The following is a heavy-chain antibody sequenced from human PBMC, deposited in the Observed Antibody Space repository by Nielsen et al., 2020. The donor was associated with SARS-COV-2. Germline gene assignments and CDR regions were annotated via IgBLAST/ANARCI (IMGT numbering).Heavy chain of an antibody. Sequence: ASVKVSCKASGYTFTSYAMHWVRQAPGQRLEWMGWINAGNGNTKYSQKFQGRVTITRDTSASTAYMELSSLRSEDTAVYYCARDLTGSYGSGSYIAFDIWGQGTMVTVSS. J-gene: IGHJ3*02. V-gene: IGHV1-3*01. CDR2: INAGNGNT. D-gene: IGHD3-10*01. CDR3: ARDLTGSYGSGSYIAFDI. CDR1: GYTFTSYA.